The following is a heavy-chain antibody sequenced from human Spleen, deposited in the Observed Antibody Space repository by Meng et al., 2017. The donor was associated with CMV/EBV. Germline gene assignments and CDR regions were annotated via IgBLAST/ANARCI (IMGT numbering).Heavy chain of an antibody. CDR1: GYTFLDFY. Sequence: ASVKVSCKASGYTFLDFYVHWVRQAPGQGLEWMGWINPNNGGTNYAQKFQGRVTMTRDTSSSTAYMELKRLRADDTAVYCCAKMGVGYFYGMDVWGQGTTVTVSS. D-gene: IGHD1-26*01. CDR3: AKMGVGYFYGMDV. V-gene: IGHV1-2*02. CDR2: INPNNGGT. J-gene: IGHJ6*02.